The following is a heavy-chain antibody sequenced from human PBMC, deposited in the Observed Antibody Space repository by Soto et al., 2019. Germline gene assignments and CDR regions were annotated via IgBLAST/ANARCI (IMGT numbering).Heavy chain of an antibody. D-gene: IGHD3-9*01. CDR3: AKDRVFDWLLFLDY. V-gene: IGHV3-30*18. CDR2: ISYDGSNK. Sequence: GGSLRLSCAASEFTFRSYGMHWVRQAPGKGLEWVAVISYDGSNKYYADSVKGRFTISRDNSKNTLYLQMNSLRAEDTAVYYCAKDRVFDWLLFLDYWGQGTLVTVSS. CDR1: EFTFRSYG. J-gene: IGHJ4*02.